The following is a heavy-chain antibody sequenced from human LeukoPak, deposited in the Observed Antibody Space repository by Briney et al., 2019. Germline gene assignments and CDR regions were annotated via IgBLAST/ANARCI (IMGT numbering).Heavy chain of an antibody. D-gene: IGHD2-2*01. CDR2: IYHSGST. V-gene: IGHV4-4*02. CDR3: AGAQRDIVVVPAAMSSGYYYYYYMDV. Sequence: SGTLSLTCAVSGGSISSSNWWSWVRQPPGKGLEWIGEIYHSGSTNYNPSLKSRVTISVDTSKNQFSLKLSSVTAADTAVYYCAGAQRDIVVVPAAMSSGYYYYYYMDVWGKGTTVTVSS. J-gene: IGHJ6*03. CDR1: GGSISSSNW.